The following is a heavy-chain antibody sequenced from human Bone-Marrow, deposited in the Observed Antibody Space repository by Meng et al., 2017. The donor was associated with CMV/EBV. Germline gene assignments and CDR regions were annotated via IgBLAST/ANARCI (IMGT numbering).Heavy chain of an antibody. Sequence: GESVKIACAASGFTFSSYWMSWVRQAPGKGLEWVANIKQDGSEKYYVDSVKGRFTISRDNAKNSLYLQMNSLRAEDTAVYYCARDPARFDFWSGHYHYYGMAGWGPGTTVTVSS. D-gene: IGHD3-3*01. J-gene: IGHJ6*02. CDR3: ARDPARFDFWSGHYHYYGMAG. CDR1: GFTFSSYW. CDR2: IKQDGSEK. V-gene: IGHV3-7*01.